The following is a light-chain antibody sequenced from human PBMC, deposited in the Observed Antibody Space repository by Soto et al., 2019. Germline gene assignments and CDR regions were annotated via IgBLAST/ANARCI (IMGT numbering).Light chain of an antibody. CDR1: HSISSS. CDR2: RVS. Sequence: IHMTQSPSSLSASLPYRFTHTVRASHSISSSLAWYQQKPGKAPNLLIYRVSTLQSGVPSRFSGSESGAEFTLTISSLQPDDSGTYYCQQYNSLYTFGQGTKVDIK. CDR3: QQYNSLYT. J-gene: IGKJ2*01. V-gene: IGKV1-5*03.